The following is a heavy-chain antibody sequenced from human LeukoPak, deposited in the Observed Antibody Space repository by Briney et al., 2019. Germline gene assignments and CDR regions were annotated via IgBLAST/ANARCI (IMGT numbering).Heavy chain of an antibody. Sequence: ASVKVSCKASGYTFTGYYTHWVRQAPGHGLEWMGWISPNSGVSKPAQQFQGRVTMTGDTAINTAYMDLSRLTSDDTAMYYCAKAAYSGSYYPFDWWGQGTLVTVSS. D-gene: IGHD1-26*01. CDR2: ISPNSGVS. V-gene: IGHV1-2*02. CDR1: GYTFTGYY. J-gene: IGHJ4*02. CDR3: AKAAYSGSYYPFDW.